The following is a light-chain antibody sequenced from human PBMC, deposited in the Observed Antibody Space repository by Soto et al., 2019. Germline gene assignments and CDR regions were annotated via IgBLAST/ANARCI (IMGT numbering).Light chain of an antibody. CDR1: SSDIGGYNY. CDR3: ISYTSSGTLVV. CDR2: DVS. Sequence: QSALTQPASVSGSPGQSITISCTGTSSDIGGYNYVSWYQQHPGKAPKVMIYDVSNRPSGVSSRFSGSKSGDTASLTISGLQAEDEAEYFCISYTSSGTLVVFGGGTKLTVL. J-gene: IGLJ3*02. V-gene: IGLV2-14*01.